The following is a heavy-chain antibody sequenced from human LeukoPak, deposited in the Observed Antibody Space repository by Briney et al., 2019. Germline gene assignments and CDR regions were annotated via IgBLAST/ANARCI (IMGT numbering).Heavy chain of an antibody. CDR1: GFTVSSNY. V-gene: IGHV3-53*01. D-gene: IGHD6-13*01. CDR2: IYSGGST. CDR3: ARDRGVYSRTLED. Sequence: GGSLRLSCAASGFTVSSNYMSWVRQAPGKGLEWVSVIYSGGSTYYADSVKGRFTISRDNSKNTLYLQMNSLRVEDTAVYYCARDRGVYSRTLEDWGQGTLVTVSS. J-gene: IGHJ4*02.